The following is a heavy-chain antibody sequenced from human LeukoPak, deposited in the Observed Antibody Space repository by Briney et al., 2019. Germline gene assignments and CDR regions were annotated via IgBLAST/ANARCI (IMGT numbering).Heavy chain of an antibody. CDR2: ISGDGSGT. J-gene: IGHJ4*02. CDR3: VKDFKLCY. V-gene: IGHV3-23*01. CDR1: GFPFSSNT. Sequence: GGCLRLSCAASGFPFSSNTMSWVRQASGKGLECVSHISGDGSGTSYADSVKGRFTISRDNSKNTLYLQMNSLRVEDTAVYFCVKDFKLCYWGQGTLVTVSS.